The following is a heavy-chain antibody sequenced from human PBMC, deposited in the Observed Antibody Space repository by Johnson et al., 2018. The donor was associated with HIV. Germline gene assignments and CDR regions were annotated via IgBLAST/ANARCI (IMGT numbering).Heavy chain of an antibody. J-gene: IGHJ3*01. V-gene: IGHV3-74*02. Sequence: VQLVESGGGLVQPGGSLRLSCAASGFTFSSYWMHWVRQAPGKGLVWVSRINSDGSSTSYADSVKGRFTISRDNSKNTLYLQMGSLRTEDMAVYHCARARYTSDWYLYDAFDWWGQGTMVTVSS. D-gene: IGHD6-13*01. CDR3: ARARYTSDWYLYDAFDW. CDR1: GFTFSSYW. CDR2: INSDGSST.